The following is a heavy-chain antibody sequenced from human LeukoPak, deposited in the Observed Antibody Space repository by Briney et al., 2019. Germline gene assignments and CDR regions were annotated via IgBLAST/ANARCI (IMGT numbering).Heavy chain of an antibody. Sequence: PVASVKVSCKASGYTFTSYGISWVRQAPGQGLEWMGWISAYNGNTNYAQKLQGRVTMTTDTSTSTAYMELRSLRSDDTAVYYCARDSDDYGDTNAFDIWGQGTMVTVSS. D-gene: IGHD4-17*01. CDR1: GYTFTSYG. CDR2: ISAYNGNT. J-gene: IGHJ3*02. CDR3: ARDSDDYGDTNAFDI. V-gene: IGHV1-18*01.